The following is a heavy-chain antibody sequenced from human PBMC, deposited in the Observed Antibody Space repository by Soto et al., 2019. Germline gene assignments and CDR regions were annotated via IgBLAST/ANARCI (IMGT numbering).Heavy chain of an antibody. J-gene: IGHJ4*02. Sequence: SETLSLTCTVSGGSINNGDYYWSWIRQPPEKGLEWIGYIYYSGSTYYNPSLKSRVTISVDTSKNQFSLKLSSVTAADTAVYYCARARGARYFDYWGQGTLVTVSS. D-gene: IGHD2-15*01. V-gene: IGHV4-30-4*01. CDR1: GGSINNGDYY. CDR3: ARARGARYFDY. CDR2: IYYSGST.